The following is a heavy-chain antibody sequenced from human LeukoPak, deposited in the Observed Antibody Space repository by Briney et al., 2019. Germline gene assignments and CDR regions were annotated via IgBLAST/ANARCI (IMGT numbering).Heavy chain of an antibody. D-gene: IGHD1-26*01. CDR3: ARQWEDSYYYYMDV. V-gene: IGHV1-2*02. J-gene: IGHJ6*03. CDR1: GYTFTGYY. CDR2: INPNSGGT. Sequence: GGPVKVSCKASGYTFTGYYMHWVRQAPGQGLEWMGWINPNSGGTNYAQKFQGRVTMTTDTSTSTAYMELRSLRSDDTAVYYCARQWEDSYYYYMDVWGKGTTVTVSS.